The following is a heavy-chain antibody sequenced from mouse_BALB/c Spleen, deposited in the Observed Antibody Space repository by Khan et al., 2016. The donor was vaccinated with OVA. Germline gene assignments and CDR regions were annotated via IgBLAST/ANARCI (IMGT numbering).Heavy chain of an antibody. J-gene: IGHJ3*01. D-gene: IGHD2-3*01. CDR1: GFDIKDYY. V-gene: IGHV14-1*02. Sequence: EVQLQQSGAELVRPGALVNLSCKASGFDIKDYYMHWVKQRPEQGLEWIGWIDHENDNNFFYPKFQDKASITSDTSSNTAYLQLSSLTSEDTAVYYCARAGYSPWFAYWGQGTLVTVSA. CDR2: IDHENDNN. CDR3: ARAGYSPWFAY.